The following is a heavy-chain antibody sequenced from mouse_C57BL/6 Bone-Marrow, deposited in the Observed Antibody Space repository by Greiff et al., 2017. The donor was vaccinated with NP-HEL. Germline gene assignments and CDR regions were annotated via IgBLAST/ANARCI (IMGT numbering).Heavy chain of an antibody. CDR2: IYPGSGNT. CDR1: GYTFTDYY. Sequence: QVHVKQSGAELVRPGASVKLSCKASGYTFTDYYINWVKQRPGQGLEWIARIYPGSGNTYYNEKFKGKATLTAEKSSSTAYMQLSSLTSEDSAVYFCARGDRKAWFAYWGQGTLVSVSA. CDR3: ARGDRKAWFAY. D-gene: IGHD3-3*01. V-gene: IGHV1-76*01. J-gene: IGHJ3*01.